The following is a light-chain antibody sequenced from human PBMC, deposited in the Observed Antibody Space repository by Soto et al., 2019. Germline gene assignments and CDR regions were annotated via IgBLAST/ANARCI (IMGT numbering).Light chain of an antibody. V-gene: IGKV3-11*01. J-gene: IGKJ4*01. CDR1: QTISTF. CDR2: DAS. CDR3: QQYNSWPLT. Sequence: EIVLTQSPATLSLSPGDRATLSCRASQTISTFLAWYQHKPGQPPRPLIYDASSRAAGVPSRFRGSGSGADFSLTISSLQSEDFAVYYCQQYNSWPLTFGGGTKVDIK.